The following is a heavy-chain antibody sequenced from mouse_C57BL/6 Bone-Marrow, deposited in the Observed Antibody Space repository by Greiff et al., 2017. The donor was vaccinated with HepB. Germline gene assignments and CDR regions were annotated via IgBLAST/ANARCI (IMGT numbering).Heavy chain of an antibody. CDR3: ARDGNYLYAMDY. D-gene: IGHD2-1*01. J-gene: IGHJ4*01. CDR2: IYPGSGST. V-gene: IGHV1-55*01. Sequence: QVQLQQPGAELVKPGASVKMSCKASGYTFTSYWITWVKQRPGQGLEWIGDIYPGSGSTNYNEKFKSKATLTVDTSSSTAYMQLSSLTSEDSAFYYGARDGNYLYAMDYWGQGTSVTVSS. CDR1: GYTFTSYW.